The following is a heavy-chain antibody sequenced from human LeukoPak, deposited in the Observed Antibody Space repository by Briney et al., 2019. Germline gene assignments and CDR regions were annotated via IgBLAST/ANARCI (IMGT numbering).Heavy chain of an antibody. V-gene: IGHV4-39*07. J-gene: IGHJ4*02. CDR2: MYYRGNT. D-gene: IGHD1-7*01. Sequence: SETLSLTCTVSGGSISSSSYYWGWIRQPPGKGLEWVGHMYYRGNTFYNPSLKSRVTISVDTSKNQFSLKLRSVTAADTAVYYCARLYGNYQNYFDYWGQGTLVTVSS. CDR1: GGSISSSSYY. CDR3: ARLYGNYQNYFDY.